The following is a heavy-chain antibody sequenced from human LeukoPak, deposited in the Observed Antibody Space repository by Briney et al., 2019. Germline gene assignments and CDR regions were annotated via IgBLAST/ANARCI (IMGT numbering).Heavy chain of an antibody. CDR3: ARTQYYDFWSGPYYFDY. CDR1: GXSISSSNYY. CDR2: IYYSGST. J-gene: IGHJ4*02. Sequence: SETLSLTCTVSGXSISSSNYYWSWIRQPPGKGLEWIGYIYYSGSTNYNPSLKSRVTISVDTSKNQFSLKLSSVTAADTAVYYCARTQYYDFWSGPYYFDYWGQGTLVTVSS. D-gene: IGHD3-3*01. V-gene: IGHV4-61*05.